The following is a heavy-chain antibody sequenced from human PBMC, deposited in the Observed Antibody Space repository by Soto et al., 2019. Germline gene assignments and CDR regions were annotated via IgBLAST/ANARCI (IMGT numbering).Heavy chain of an antibody. D-gene: IGHD2-21*02. Sequence: SVKVSCKASGGTFSSYAISWVRQAPGQGLEWMGGIIPIFGTANYAQKFQGRVTITADESTSTAYMELSSLRSEDTAVYYCARAHIVVVTATRRDAFDIWGQGTMVT. V-gene: IGHV1-69*13. CDR3: ARAHIVVVTATRRDAFDI. CDR2: IIPIFGTA. J-gene: IGHJ3*02. CDR1: GGTFSSYA.